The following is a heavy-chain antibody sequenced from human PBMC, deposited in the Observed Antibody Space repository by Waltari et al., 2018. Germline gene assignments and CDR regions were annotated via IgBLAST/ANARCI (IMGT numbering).Heavy chain of an antibody. D-gene: IGHD3-10*01. Sequence: QVQLVQSGAEAKKPGSSVRVSCRAAGGPFTRDSVNWVRPAPGKGLEVMGRIMPDISETKYAVKFQGRITITADKSTGTVYMELSSLRSDDTAVYYCAGGDGGYYYYKMDVWGQGTTVTVSS. CDR1: GGPFTRDS. CDR2: IMPDISET. V-gene: IGHV1-69*02. CDR3: AGGDGGYYYYKMDV. J-gene: IGHJ6*03.